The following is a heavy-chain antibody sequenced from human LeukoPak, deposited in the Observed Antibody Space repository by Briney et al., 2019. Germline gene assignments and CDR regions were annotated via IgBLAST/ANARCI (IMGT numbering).Heavy chain of an antibody. V-gene: IGHV3-30*04. CDR2: ISYDGSNK. J-gene: IGHJ4*02. CDR3: AKEGGAGYYRDFDY. D-gene: IGHD3-3*01. CDR1: GFTFSSYA. Sequence: PGGSLRLSCAASGFTFSSYAMHWVRQAPGKGLEWVAVISYDGSNKYYADSVKGRFTISRDNSKNTLYLQMNSLRAEDTAVYYCAKEGGAGYYRDFDYWGQGTLVTVSS.